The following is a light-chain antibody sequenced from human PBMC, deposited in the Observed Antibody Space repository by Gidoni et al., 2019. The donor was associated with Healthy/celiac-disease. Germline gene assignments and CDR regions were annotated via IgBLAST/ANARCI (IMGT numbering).Light chain of an antibody. Sequence: EIVLTQSPATLSLSPGERATLSGRASQSVSSYLAWYQQKPGQAPRRLIYDASNRATGIPARFSGSGPGTDFTLTISSLEPEDFAVYYWQQRSNWFGPGTKVDIK. CDR3: QQRSNW. J-gene: IGKJ3*01. V-gene: IGKV3D-11*02. CDR1: QSVSSY. CDR2: DAS.